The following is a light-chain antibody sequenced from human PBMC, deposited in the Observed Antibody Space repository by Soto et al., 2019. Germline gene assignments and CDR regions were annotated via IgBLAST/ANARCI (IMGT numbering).Light chain of an antibody. CDR3: QSYDSSLSGWV. CDR2: GNS. CDR1: SSNIGAGYD. V-gene: IGLV1-40*01. J-gene: IGLJ3*02. Sequence: QSALTQPPSVSGAPGQRDTISCTGSSSNIGAGYDVHWYQQLPGTAPKLLIYGNSNRPSGVPDRFSGSKSGTSASLAITGLQAAYEADYSCQSYDSSLSGWVFGGGTKLTVL.